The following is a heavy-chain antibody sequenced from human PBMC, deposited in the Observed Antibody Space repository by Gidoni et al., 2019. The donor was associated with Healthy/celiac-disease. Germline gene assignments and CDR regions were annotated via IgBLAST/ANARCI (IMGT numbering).Heavy chain of an antibody. CDR3: ARLVRGYSGYDSWYFDL. Sequence: QVQLVQSGAEVKKPGASVKVSCKASGYTFTSYDINWVRQATGQGLEWMGWMNPNSGNTGYAQKFQGRVTMTRNTSISTAYMELSSLRSEDTAVYYCARLVRGYSGYDSWYFDLWGRGTLVTVSS. V-gene: IGHV1-8*01. CDR1: GYTFTSYD. J-gene: IGHJ2*01. D-gene: IGHD5-12*01. CDR2: MNPNSGNT.